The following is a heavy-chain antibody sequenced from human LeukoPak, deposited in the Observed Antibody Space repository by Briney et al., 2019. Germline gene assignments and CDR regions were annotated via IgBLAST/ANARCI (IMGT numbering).Heavy chain of an antibody. CDR1: GGSFSGYY. CDR3: AKAVYGDFQSTVDY. Sequence: SETLSLTCTVYGGSFSGYYWSWIRQPPGKGLEWIGEINHSGSTNYNPSLKSRVTISVDTSKNQFSLKLSSVTAADTALYYCAKAVYGDFQSTVDYWGRGTLVTASS. CDR2: INHSGST. V-gene: IGHV4-34*01. D-gene: IGHD4-17*01. J-gene: IGHJ4*02.